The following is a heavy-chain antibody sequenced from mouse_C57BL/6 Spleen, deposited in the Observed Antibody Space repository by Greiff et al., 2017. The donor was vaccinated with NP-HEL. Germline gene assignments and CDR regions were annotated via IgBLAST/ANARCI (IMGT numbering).Heavy chain of an antibody. CDR1: GYTFTSYW. CDR3: ARYGSSYDY. CDR2: IDPSDSET. Sequence: VQLQQPGAELVRPGSSVKLSCKASGYTFTSYWMHWVKQRPIQGLDWIGNIDPSDSETHYNQKFKDKATLTVDKSSSTAYMQLSSLTSEDSAVYYCARYGSSYDYWGQGTTLTVSS. J-gene: IGHJ2*01. V-gene: IGHV1-52*01. D-gene: IGHD1-1*01.